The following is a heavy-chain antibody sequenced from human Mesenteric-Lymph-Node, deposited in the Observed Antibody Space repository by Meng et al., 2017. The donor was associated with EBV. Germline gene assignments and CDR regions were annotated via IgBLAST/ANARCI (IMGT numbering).Heavy chain of an antibody. V-gene: IGHV4-34*01. Sequence: QVRLQPWAAGLLRPSETLSLTCAVSGGSFGGYFWTWVRLAPGKGLEWIGEINQVGSTNYNPSLRSRVTISVDTSKTQFSLEVTSVTAADTAVYYCARSGAIIGVQGAPDYWGQGTLVTVSS. CDR1: GGSFGGYF. D-gene: IGHD3-10*01. CDR3: ARSGAIIGVQGAPDY. CDR2: INQVGST. J-gene: IGHJ4*02.